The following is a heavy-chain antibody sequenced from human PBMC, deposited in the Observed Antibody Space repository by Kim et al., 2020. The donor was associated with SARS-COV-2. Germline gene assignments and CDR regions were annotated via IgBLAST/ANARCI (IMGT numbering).Heavy chain of an antibody. J-gene: IGHJ3*01. V-gene: IGHV3-23*01. CDR1: GLTFSNFA. D-gene: IGHD2-2*01. Sequence: GGSLRLSCAAPGLTFSNFAMSWVRQAPGKGLEWVSIISVSGDITYYADSAKGRFTISRDNSRSTLYLQLNSLRVEDTAIYYCAKGGSTSNYAFVLWGQGTLVPVSS. CDR2: ISVSGDIT. CDR3: AKGGSTSNYAFVL.